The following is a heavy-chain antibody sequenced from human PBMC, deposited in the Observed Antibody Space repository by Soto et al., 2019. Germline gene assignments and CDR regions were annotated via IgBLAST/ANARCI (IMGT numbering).Heavy chain of an antibody. V-gene: IGHV1-18*01. CDR3: VRDLDGSGSYYTDY. CDR1: GYMFISYG. Sequence: QVQLVQSGAEVKKPGASVKVSCKASGYMFISYGINWVRQAPGQGLERMGWISAYNGNIKYAQNLQGRVTMTTDTSTITDYMEMRSLRSEDTAVYYCVRDLDGSGSYYTDYWGPVTLVTVSA. CDR2: ISAYNGNI. D-gene: IGHD3-10*01. J-gene: IGHJ4*02.